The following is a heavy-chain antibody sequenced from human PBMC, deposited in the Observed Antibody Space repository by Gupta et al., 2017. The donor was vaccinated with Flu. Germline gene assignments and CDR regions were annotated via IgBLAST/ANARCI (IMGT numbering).Heavy chain of an antibody. CDR3: AIRGKGSSWPALQGDV. D-gene: IGHD6-13*01. CDR2: INQSGST. V-gene: IGHV4-34*01. Sequence: QVQLQQWGAGLLKPSETLSLTCAVYGGSFSDYYWSWIRQPPGKGLEWIEEINQSGSTNYNPSLKSRVTVSVDTSKNQFSLKLSSVTAADTAVYYCAIRGKGSSWPALQGDVWGQGTTVTVSS. CDR1: GGSFSDYY. J-gene: IGHJ6*02.